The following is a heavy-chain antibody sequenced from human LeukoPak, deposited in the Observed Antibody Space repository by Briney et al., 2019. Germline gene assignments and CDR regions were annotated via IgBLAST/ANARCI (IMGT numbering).Heavy chain of an antibody. CDR3: TTAWGYYYDSNGYLV. D-gene: IGHD3-22*01. Sequence: GGSLRLSCAASGFTFSNAWMSWVRQAPGKGLEWVGRIKSKTDGGTTDYAAHVKGRFTISRDDSKNTLYLQMNSLKTEDTAVYYCTTAWGYYYDSNGYLVWGQGTLVTVSS. J-gene: IGHJ4*02. V-gene: IGHV3-15*01. CDR1: GFTFSNAW. CDR2: IKSKTDGGTT.